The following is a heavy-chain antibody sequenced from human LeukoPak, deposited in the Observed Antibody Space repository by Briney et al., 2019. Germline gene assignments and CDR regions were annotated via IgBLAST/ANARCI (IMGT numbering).Heavy chain of an antibody. CDR3: AREGTYSNGPDY. CDR2: ISDDGSNK. D-gene: IGHD3-22*01. V-gene: IGHV3-30*03. J-gene: IGHJ4*02. CDR1: GFTLSSYV. Sequence: GGSLRLSCAASGFTLSSYVMHWVRQAPGKGLEWVAVISDDGSNKNYADSVKGRFTISRDNSKNTLYLQMNSLRVEDTAVFHCAREGTYSNGPDYWGQGTLVTVSS.